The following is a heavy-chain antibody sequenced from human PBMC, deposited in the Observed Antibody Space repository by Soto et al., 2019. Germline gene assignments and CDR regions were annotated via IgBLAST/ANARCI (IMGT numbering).Heavy chain of an antibody. CDR2: ISGSGGST. D-gene: IGHD3-10*01. CDR1: GFTFRSYA. J-gene: IGHJ4*02. V-gene: IGHV3-23*01. CDR3: AKVSSLVRGVIFDY. Sequence: GGSLSLSCAASGFTFRSYAMSWVRQAPGKGLEWVSAISGSGGSTYYADSVKGRFTISRDNSKNTLYLQMNSLRAEDTAVYYCAKVSSLVRGVIFDYWGQGTLVTVSS.